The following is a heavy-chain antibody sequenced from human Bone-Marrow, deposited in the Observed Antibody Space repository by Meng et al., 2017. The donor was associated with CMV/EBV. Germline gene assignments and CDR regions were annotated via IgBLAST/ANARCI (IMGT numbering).Heavy chain of an antibody. CDR1: GGSISSYY. CDR3: ARYPSSSSWYFFDY. Sequence: GSLRLSCTVSGGSISSYYWSWIRQPPGKGLEWIGYIYYSGSTNYNPSLKSRVTISVDTSKSQFSLKLSSVTAADTAVYYCARYPSSSSWYFFDYWGQGTLVTVSS. CDR2: IYYSGST. J-gene: IGHJ4*02. D-gene: IGHD6-13*01. V-gene: IGHV4-59*01.